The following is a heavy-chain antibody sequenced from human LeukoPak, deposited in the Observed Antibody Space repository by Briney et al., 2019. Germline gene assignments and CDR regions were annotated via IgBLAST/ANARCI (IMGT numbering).Heavy chain of an antibody. CDR3: ARHTYYYDSSGYYPLLVI. J-gene: IGHJ3*02. D-gene: IGHD3-22*01. Sequence: GESLKISCKGSGYSFTSYWISWVRPMPGKGLEWMGRIDPSDSYTNYSPSFQGHVTISADKSISTAYLQWSSLKASDTAMYYCARHTYYYDSSGYYPLLVIWGQGTMVTVSS. CDR2: IDPSDSYT. V-gene: IGHV5-10-1*01. CDR1: GYSFTSYW.